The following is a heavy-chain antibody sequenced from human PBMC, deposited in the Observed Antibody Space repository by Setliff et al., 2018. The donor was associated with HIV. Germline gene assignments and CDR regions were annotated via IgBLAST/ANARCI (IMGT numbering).Heavy chain of an antibody. D-gene: IGHD3-22*01. Sequence: PSETLSLTCTVSGGSISSSYWNWIRESPGKGLEWIGNIYYSGSTNYNPSLKSRVTISVDTSKNQFSLKLSSVTAADTAIYYCARGYYDSNVYYFPGYWGQGTLVTVSS. J-gene: IGHJ4*02. CDR2: IYYSGST. V-gene: IGHV4-59*01. CDR3: ARGYYDSNVYYFPGY. CDR1: GGSISSSY.